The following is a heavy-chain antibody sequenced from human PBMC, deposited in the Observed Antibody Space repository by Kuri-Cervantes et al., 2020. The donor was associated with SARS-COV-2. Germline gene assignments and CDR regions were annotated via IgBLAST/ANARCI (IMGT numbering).Heavy chain of an antibody. V-gene: IGHV4-61*01. CDR2: IYYSGST. Sequence: GSLRLSCTVSGGSVSSGSYYWSWIRQPPGKGLEWIGYIYYSGSTNYNPSLKSRVTISVDTSKNQFSLKLSSVTAADTAVYYCARGITIFGVVMDLGWFDPWGQGILVTVSS. CDR1: GGSVSSGSYY. D-gene: IGHD3-3*01. CDR3: ARGITIFGVVMDLGWFDP. J-gene: IGHJ5*02.